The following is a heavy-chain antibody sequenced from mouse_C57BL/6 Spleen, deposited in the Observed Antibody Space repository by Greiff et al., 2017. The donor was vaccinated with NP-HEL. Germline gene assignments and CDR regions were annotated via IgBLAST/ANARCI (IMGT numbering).Heavy chain of an antibody. Sequence: QVQLQQPGAELVMPGASVKLSCKASGYTFTSYWMHWVKQRPGQGLEWIGEIDPSDSYTNYNQKFKGKSTLTVDKSSSTAYMQLSSLTSEDSAVYYCARLGLYYNYFDYWGQGTTLTVSS. CDR3: ARLGLYYNYFDY. CDR1: GYTFTSYW. CDR2: IDPSDSYT. D-gene: IGHD2-1*01. J-gene: IGHJ2*01. V-gene: IGHV1-69*01.